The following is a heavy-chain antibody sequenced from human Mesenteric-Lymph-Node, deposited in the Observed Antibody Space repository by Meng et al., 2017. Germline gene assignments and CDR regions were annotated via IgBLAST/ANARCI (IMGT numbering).Heavy chain of an antibody. CDR2: IHHSGSA. CDR1: GGSMSSGNYC. CDR3: ASFDHIPRRNYFDY. V-gene: IGHV4-30-4*01. Sequence: QGPLQQSGPVLVEPSQTLSLTCTVSGGSMSSGNYCWSWIRQPPGKGLEWIGYIHHSGSAYYNPSLKSRVSISVDTSKNQFSLNLNSMTAADTAVYYCASFDHIPRRNYFDYWGQGTLVTVSS. J-gene: IGHJ4*02. D-gene: IGHD2-21*01.